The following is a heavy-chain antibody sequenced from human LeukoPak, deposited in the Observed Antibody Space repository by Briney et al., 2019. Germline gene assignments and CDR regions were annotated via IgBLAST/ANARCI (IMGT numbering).Heavy chain of an antibody. J-gene: IGHJ6*03. CDR1: GFTVSSNE. CDR2: ISGGST. CDR3: KKDEYYYDSSGGSGHQYYYYYYMDV. V-gene: IGHV3-38-3*01. Sequence: PGGSLRLSCAASGFTVSSNEMSWVRQAPGKGLEWVPSISGGSTYYADSRKGRFTISRDNSKNTLHLQMNSLRAEDTAVYYCKKDEYYYDSSGGSGHQYYYYYYMDVWGKGTTVTVSS. D-gene: IGHD3-22*01.